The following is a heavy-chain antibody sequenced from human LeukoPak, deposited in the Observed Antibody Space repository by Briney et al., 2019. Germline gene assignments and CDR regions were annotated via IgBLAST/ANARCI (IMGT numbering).Heavy chain of an antibody. J-gene: IGHJ3*02. CDR2: IIPILGIA. CDR3: AGETRPEPDAFDI. Sequence: ASVKVSCKASGGTFSSYAISWVRQAPGQGLEWMGRIIPILGIANYAQKFQGRVTITAGKSTSTAYMELSSLRSEDTAVYYCAGETRPEPDAFDIWGQGTMVTVSS. CDR1: GGTFSSYA. D-gene: IGHD1-14*01. V-gene: IGHV1-69*04.